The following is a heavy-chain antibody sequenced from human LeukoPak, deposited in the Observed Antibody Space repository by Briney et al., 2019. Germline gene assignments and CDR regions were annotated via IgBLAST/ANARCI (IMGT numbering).Heavy chain of an antibody. CDR3: ARGLGRFGESTDAFDI. CDR1: GYTFTNLG. D-gene: IGHD3-10*01. V-gene: IGHV1-18*01. Sequence: GASVKVSCKASGYTFTNLGICWVRQAPGQGLEWMGWISVYNGNTNYAQKLQGRVTMARDTPTSTVYMELRSLRSDDTAVYYCARGLGRFGESTDAFDIWGQGTIVTVSP. CDR2: ISVYNGNT. J-gene: IGHJ3*02.